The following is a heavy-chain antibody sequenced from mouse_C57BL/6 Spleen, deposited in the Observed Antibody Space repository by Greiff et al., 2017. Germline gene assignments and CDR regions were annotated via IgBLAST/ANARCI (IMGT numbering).Heavy chain of an antibody. CDR2: IYPGSGST. D-gene: IGHD3-3*01. V-gene: IGHV1-55*01. CDR1: GYTFTSYW. J-gene: IGHJ4*01. Sequence: QVHVKQPGAELVKPGASVKLSCKASGYTFTSYWITWVKQRPGQGLEWIGDIYPGSGSTNYNEKFKSKATLTVDTSSSTAYMQLSSLTSADSAVYYSAIRGCYCYYAMDDWGQGTSVTVSS. CDR3: AIRGCYCYYAMDD.